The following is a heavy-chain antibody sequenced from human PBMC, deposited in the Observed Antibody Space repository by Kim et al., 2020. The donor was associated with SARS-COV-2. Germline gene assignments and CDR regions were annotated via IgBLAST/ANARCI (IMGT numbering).Heavy chain of an antibody. Sequence: QKLKGRVTMTTDTSPSTAYMELRSLRSDDTAVYYCARKGAAAALGWFDPWGQGTLVTVSS. V-gene: IGHV1-18*01. CDR3: ARKGAAAALGWFDP. J-gene: IGHJ5*02. D-gene: IGHD6-13*01.